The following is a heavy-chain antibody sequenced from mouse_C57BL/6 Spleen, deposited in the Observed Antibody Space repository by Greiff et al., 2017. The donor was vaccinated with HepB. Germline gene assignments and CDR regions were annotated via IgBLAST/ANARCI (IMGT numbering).Heavy chain of an antibody. V-gene: IGHV5-17*01. CDR2: ISSGSSTI. CDR1: GFTFSDYG. J-gene: IGHJ3*01. CDR3: ARGEDGYYGRWFAY. D-gene: IGHD1-1*01. Sequence: EVKLQESGGGLVKPGGSLKLSCAASGFTFSDYGMHWVRQAPEKGLEWVAYISSGSSTIYYADTVKGRFTISRDNAKNTLFLQMTSLRSEDTAMYYCARGEDGYYGRWFAYWGQGTLVTVSA.